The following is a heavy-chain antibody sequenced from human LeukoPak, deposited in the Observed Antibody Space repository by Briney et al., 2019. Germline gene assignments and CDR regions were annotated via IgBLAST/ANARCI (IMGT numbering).Heavy chain of an antibody. CDR2: ISYNGSNK. CDR1: GFTFSSYG. D-gene: IGHD1-1*01. J-gene: IGHJ4*02. Sequence: GGSLRLSCAASGFTFSSYGMHWVRQAPGKGLEWVAVISYNGSNKYYADSVKGRFTISRDNSKNTLHLQMNSLRAEDTAVYYCAKVGGPTTFDYWGQGTLVTVSS. V-gene: IGHV3-30*18. CDR3: AKVGGPTTFDY.